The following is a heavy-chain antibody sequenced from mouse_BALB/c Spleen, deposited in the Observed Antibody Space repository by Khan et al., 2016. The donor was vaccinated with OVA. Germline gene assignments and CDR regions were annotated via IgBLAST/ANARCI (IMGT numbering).Heavy chain of an antibody. CDR3: AKNDRSDVYFDF. D-gene: IGHD2-14*01. CDR1: GYTFTSYV. J-gene: IGHJ2*01. V-gene: IGHV1S136*01. CDR2: IYPFNDDT. Sequence: VRLQQSGPELVKPGASVKMSCKASGYTFTSYVMHWVMQKPGQGLEWIGYIYPFNDDTKYNEKFKGKATLTSDKSSSTAYMELSGLTSEDSAVYFCAKNDRSDVYFDFWGQGTTLTVSS.